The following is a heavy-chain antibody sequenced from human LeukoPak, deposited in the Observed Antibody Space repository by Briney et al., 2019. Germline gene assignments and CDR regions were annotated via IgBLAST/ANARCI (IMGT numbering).Heavy chain of an antibody. V-gene: IGHV4-34*01. CDR2: INHSGST. CDR3: ARDKRDYYDSSGYYRDAFDI. D-gene: IGHD3-22*01. CDR1: GGSFSGYY. J-gene: IGHJ3*02. Sequence: SETLSLTCAVYGGSFSGYYWSWIRQPPGKGLEWIGEINHSGSTNYNPSLKSRVTISVDTSKNQFSLKLSSVTAADTAVYYCARDKRDYYDSSGYYRDAFDIWGQGTMVTVSS.